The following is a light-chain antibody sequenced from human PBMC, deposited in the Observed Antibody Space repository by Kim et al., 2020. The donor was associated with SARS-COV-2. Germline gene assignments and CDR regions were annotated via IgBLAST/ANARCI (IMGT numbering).Light chain of an antibody. J-gene: IGKJ1*01. CDR2: GAS. CDR3: QQYDNSWK. V-gene: IGKV3-20*01. CDR1: QSVSRNY. Sequence: EIVLTQSPGTLALSPGERATLSCRASQSVSRNYVAWYQQRLGQAPRLLIHGASSRATGIPLRFSGSGSGTDFTLTITRLEPEDFAVYYCQQYDNSWKLGQGTKVDIK.